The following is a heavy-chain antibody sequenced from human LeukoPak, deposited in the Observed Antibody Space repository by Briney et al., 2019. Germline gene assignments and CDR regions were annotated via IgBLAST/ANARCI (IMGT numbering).Heavy chain of an antibody. CDR1: GYTFTSYA. CDR3: ARKIYGSGTYSTDQSLFDY. J-gene: IGHJ4*02. V-gene: IGHV1-3*01. CDR2: INAGNGNT. Sequence: ASVKVSCKASGYTFTSYAMHWVRQAPGQRLEWMGWINAGNGNTKYSQKFQGRVTITRDTSASTAYMELSSLRSEDTAVYYCARKIYGSGTYSTDQSLFDYWGQGTLVTVSS. D-gene: IGHD3-10*01.